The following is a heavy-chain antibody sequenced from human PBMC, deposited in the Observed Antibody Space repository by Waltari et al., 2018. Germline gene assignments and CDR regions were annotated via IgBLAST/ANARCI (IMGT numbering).Heavy chain of an antibody. CDR3: ARLPISLGVGSVFDI. J-gene: IGHJ3*02. D-gene: IGHD2-15*01. CDR1: GGSISSSTYY. CDR2: IYYSGST. Sequence: QMQLQESGPGLAKPSEPLSLTCTVSGGSISSSTYYWGWIRQTPGKGLEWIGNIYYSGSTYYKPSLKSRLTISVDTSKNQFSLNLRSVTAADTAVYYCARLPISLGVGSVFDIWGQGTMVTVSS. V-gene: IGHV4-39*01.